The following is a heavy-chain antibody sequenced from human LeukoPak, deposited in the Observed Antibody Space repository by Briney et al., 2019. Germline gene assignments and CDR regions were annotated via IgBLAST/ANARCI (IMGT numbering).Heavy chain of an antibody. CDR3: ARDNDKVVDH. Sequence: ASVKVSCKTSGYTFSNYGISWVRQAPGQGLEWMGWITAYNGYRLYAQRFQGRITLTTDTSTSTSYMELRSLEYDDTAIYYCARDNDKVVDHWGQGTLVTVSS. CDR2: ITAYNGYR. D-gene: IGHD1-1*01. J-gene: IGHJ4*01. CDR1: GYTFSNYG. V-gene: IGHV1-18*01.